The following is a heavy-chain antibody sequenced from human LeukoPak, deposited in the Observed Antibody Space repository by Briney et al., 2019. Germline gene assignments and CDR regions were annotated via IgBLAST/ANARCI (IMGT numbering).Heavy chain of an antibody. CDR2: IYTSGST. Sequence: SETLSLTCTVSGGSISSGSYYWSWIRQPAGKGLEWIGRIYTSGSTNYNPSLKSRVTISVDTSKNQFSLKLSSVIAADTAVYYCARDLRNGMDVWGQGTTVTVSS. V-gene: IGHV4-61*02. J-gene: IGHJ6*02. CDR1: GGSISSGSYY. CDR3: ARDLRNGMDV.